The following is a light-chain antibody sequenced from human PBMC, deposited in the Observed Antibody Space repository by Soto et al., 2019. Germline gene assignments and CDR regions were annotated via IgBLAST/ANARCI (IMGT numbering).Light chain of an antibody. CDR1: QSISSTY. Sequence: EIVLTQSPGTLSLSPGERATLSCRASQSISSTYLAWYRQKPGQAPRLLIYAASSRATGIPDRFSGSGSGTDFTLTISRLEPEDFAVYYCQQYYASSCTFGQGTRVEI. CDR3: QQYYASSCT. V-gene: IGKV3-20*01. J-gene: IGKJ1*01. CDR2: AAS.